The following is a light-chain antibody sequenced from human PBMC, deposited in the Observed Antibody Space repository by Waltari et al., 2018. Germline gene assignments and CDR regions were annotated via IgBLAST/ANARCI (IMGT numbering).Light chain of an antibody. V-gene: IGLV2-14*01. J-gene: IGLJ3*02. CDR1: SSDVGGYNY. CDR2: DVS. Sequence: QSALTQPASVSGSPGQSITISCTGTSSDVGGYNYVSWYQQHPGRVPKLMIYDVSNRPSGVSNLFSGSKSGSTAALTSSGLQAEDEADYYCTSYTSSSTLVFGGGTKLTVL. CDR3: TSYTSSSTLV.